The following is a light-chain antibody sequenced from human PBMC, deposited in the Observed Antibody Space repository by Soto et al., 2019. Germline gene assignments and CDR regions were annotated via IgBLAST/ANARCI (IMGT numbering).Light chain of an antibody. CDR2: GAS. CDR1: QSVNSN. J-gene: IGKJ1*01. CDR3: QQYNDWPPRT. V-gene: IGKV3-15*01. Sequence: EIVMTQSPATLSVSPGERATLSCRASQSVNSNLAWYQQKPGQAPRLLIYGASTRATAIPARFSGSGSGTEFTLTISSLQSEDFAVYYCQQYNDWPPRTFGQGTKVE.